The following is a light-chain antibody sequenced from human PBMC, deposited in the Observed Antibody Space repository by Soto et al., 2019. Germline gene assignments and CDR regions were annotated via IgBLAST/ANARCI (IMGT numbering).Light chain of an antibody. V-gene: IGKV1-5*01. CDR1: QSISSW. Sequence: DIQMTQSPSTLSGSVADRVTITCRASQSISSWLAWYQQKPGTAPKLLIYEASNLESGVPSRFSGSGSGTEFTLTISSLQPDDFATYYCQQYYSDWTFGQGTKVDIK. CDR2: EAS. CDR3: QQYYSDWT. J-gene: IGKJ1*01.